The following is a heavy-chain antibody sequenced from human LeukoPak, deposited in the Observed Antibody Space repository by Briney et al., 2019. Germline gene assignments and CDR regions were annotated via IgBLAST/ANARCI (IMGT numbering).Heavy chain of an antibody. CDR1: GGTFSSYA. J-gene: IGHJ4*02. CDR3: ARQRSRLGELDY. Sequence: SVKVSCKASGGTFSSYAISWVRQAPGQGLEWMGRIIPILGIANYAQKFQGRVTITADKSTSTAYMELSSLRSEDTAVYYCARQRSRLGELDYWGQGTLVTVSS. D-gene: IGHD1-26*01. CDR2: IIPILGIA. V-gene: IGHV1-69*04.